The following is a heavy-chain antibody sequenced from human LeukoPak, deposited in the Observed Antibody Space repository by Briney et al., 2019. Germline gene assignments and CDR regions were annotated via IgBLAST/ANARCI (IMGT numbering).Heavy chain of an antibody. CDR1: GFIFDDYT. Sequence: GGSLRLSCAASGFIFDDYTMHWVRQVSGKGLEWVSLISWDGSGTYYSDSVKGRFTISRDNSKNSLYLQMNSLRTEDTALYYCAKGGGDSHRVFDYWGQGALVTVSS. V-gene: IGHV3-43*01. D-gene: IGHD4-23*01. CDR3: AKGGGDSHRVFDY. CDR2: ISWDGSGT. J-gene: IGHJ4*02.